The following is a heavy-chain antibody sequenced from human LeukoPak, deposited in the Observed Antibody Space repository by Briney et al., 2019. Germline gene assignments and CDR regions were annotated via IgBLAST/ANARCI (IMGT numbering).Heavy chain of an antibody. CDR2: IIYSGGTT. D-gene: IGHD6-19*01. Sequence: PGGSLRLSCAASGFTFSSYAMTWVRQAPGEGLEWVSSIIYSGGTTYYADSVKGRFTVSRDNSKNTLYLRMNSLRAEDTAIYYCAKDQRSIAVAGYFDYWGQGTLVTVSS. CDR3: AKDQRSIAVAGYFDY. J-gene: IGHJ4*02. CDR1: GFTFSSYA. V-gene: IGHV3-23*01.